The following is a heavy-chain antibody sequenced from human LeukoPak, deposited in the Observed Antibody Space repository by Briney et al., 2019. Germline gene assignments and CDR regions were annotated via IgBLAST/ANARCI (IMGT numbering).Heavy chain of an antibody. CDR3: ATLRSDSSGWYYFDF. J-gene: IGHJ4*02. CDR2: IWYDGSKK. CDR1: GFSFRSYG. D-gene: IGHD6-19*01. V-gene: IGHV3-33*01. Sequence: PGGSLRLSCAASGFSFRSYGMQWVRQAPGKGLEWVAIIWYDGSKKLYVDSVKGRFTISRDNSKNTLYLQMNSLRVEDTAVYYCATLRSDSSGWYYFDFWGQGTLVTVPS.